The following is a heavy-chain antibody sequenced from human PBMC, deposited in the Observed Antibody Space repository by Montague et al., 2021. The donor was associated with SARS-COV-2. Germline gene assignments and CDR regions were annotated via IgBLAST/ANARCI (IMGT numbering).Heavy chain of an antibody. CDR1: GGSISSSSCY. D-gene: IGHD3-22*01. Sequence: SETLSLTCTVSGGSISSSSCYWGWIRQPPGKGLEWIGRIYYSGSTYYNPSLKSRVTISVDTSKNQFSLKLSSVTAADTAVYYCASPTYYYDSSGSDAFDIWGQGTMVTVSS. J-gene: IGHJ3*02. CDR3: ASPTYYYDSSGSDAFDI. CDR2: IYYSGST. V-gene: IGHV4-39*01.